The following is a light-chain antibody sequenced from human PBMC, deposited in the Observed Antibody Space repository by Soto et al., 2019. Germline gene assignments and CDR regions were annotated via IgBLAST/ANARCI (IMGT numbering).Light chain of an antibody. CDR2: GDS. Sequence: QSVLTQPPSVSGAPGQRVTISCTGSSSNIGAGYDVNWYQQLPETAPKLLIFGDSNRPSGVPDRFSGSKSGTSASLVITGLQADDEADYYCQSNDNGMSGSDVFGNGTRSP. J-gene: IGLJ1*01. CDR3: QSNDNGMSGSDV. CDR1: SSNIGAGYD. V-gene: IGLV1-40*01.